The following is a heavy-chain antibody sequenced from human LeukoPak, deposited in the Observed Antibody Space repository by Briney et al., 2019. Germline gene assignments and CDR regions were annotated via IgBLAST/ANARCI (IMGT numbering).Heavy chain of an antibody. Sequence: GGSLRLSCAASGFTFNSYSMNWVRQAPGKGLEWVSYISSSSNNIHYADSVKGRFTISRDNARNSLYLQMNSLRAEDTAVYFCARAHVTGVDAFDIWGQGTMVTVSS. CDR3: ARAHVTGVDAFDI. V-gene: IGHV3-48*04. J-gene: IGHJ3*02. CDR2: ISSSSNNI. CDR1: GFTFNSYS. D-gene: IGHD2-21*02.